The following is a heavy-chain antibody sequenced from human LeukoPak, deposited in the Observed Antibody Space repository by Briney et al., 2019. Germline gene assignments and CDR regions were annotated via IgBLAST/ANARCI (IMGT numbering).Heavy chain of an antibody. V-gene: IGHV1-3*01. J-gene: IGHJ4*02. CDR1: GYTFTSYA. Sequence: GASVKVSCTASGYTFTSYAMHWVRQAPGQRLEWMGWINAGNGNTKYSQKFQGRVTITRDTSASTAYMELSSLRSEDTAVYYCASGSAPYDSSGYYYAPWFWGQGTLVTVSS. D-gene: IGHD3-22*01. CDR3: ASGSAPYDSSGYYYAPWF. CDR2: INAGNGNT.